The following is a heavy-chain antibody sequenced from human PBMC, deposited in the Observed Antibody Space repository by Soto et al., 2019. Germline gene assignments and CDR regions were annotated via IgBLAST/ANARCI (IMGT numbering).Heavy chain of an antibody. Sequence: GGSLRLSCSASGFTFSSYAMHWGRQAPGKGLEWVAVISYDGSNKYYADSVKGRFTISRDNSKNTLYLQMNSLRAEDTAVYYCARDIWAVAGMILAYWGQGTLVTVSS. CDR1: GFTFSSYA. CDR2: ISYDGSNK. J-gene: IGHJ4*02. V-gene: IGHV3-30-3*01. D-gene: IGHD6-19*01. CDR3: ARDIWAVAGMILAY.